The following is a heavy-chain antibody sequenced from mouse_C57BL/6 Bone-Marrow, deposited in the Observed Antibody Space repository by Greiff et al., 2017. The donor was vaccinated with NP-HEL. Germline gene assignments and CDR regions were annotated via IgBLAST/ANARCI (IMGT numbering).Heavy chain of an antibody. J-gene: IGHJ2*01. D-gene: IGHD3-2*02. CDR1: GYTFTSYW. CDR2: INPNNGGT. CDR3: ARDSGYAFDY. Sequence: VQLQQPGTELVKPGASVKLSCKASGYTFTSYWMHWLKQRPGQGLEWIGNINPNNGGTNDNEKFKTKATLTVDKSSSTAYKQLSRLTSEDSAVYYCARDSGYAFDYGGQGTTLTVSS. V-gene: IGHV1-53*01.